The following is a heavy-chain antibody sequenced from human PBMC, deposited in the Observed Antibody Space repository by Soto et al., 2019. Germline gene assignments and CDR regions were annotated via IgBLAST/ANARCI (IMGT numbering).Heavy chain of an antibody. CDR2: ISGSGGST. CDR1: GFTFSSYA. CDR3: AKPHGDYVWDPIWGHFQH. J-gene: IGHJ1*01. Sequence: EVQLLESGGGLVQPGGSLRLSCAASGFTFSSYAMSWVRQAPGKGLEWVSAISGSGGSTYYADSVKGRFTISRDNSKNTLYLQMNSLRAEDTAVYYCAKPHGDYVWDPIWGHFQHWGQGTLVTVSS. V-gene: IGHV3-23*01. D-gene: IGHD4-17*01.